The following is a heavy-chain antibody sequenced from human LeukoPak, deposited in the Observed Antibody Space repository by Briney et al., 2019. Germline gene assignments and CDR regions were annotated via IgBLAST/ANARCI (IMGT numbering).Heavy chain of an antibody. J-gene: IGHJ4*02. CDR3: ARERAPTVFDY. V-gene: IGHV4-59*01. CDR1: GGSISSYS. CDR2: IYYSGST. Sequence: KSSETLSLTCTVSGGSISSYSWNWIRQPPGRGLEWIGYIYYSGSTNYNPSLKSRVTLSIDTSTNQLSLMLTSVTAADTAVYYFARERAPTVFDYWGRGTLVTVSS. D-gene: IGHD4-17*01.